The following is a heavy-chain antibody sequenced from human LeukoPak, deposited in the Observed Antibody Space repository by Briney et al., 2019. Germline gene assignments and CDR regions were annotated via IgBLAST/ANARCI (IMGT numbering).Heavy chain of an antibody. D-gene: IGHD2/OR15-2a*01. CDR2: LSWNSGSI. CDR1: GFTFDDYG. V-gene: IGHV3-9*01. Sequence: PGRSLRLSCAASGFTFDDYGMHWVRLIPGKGLEWVSGLSWNSGSIGYADSVKGRFTISRDNAKNSLYLQMGSLRIEDTALYYCVKARRGTTTSYFDYWGQGALVTVSS. J-gene: IGHJ4*02. CDR3: VKARRGTTTSYFDY.